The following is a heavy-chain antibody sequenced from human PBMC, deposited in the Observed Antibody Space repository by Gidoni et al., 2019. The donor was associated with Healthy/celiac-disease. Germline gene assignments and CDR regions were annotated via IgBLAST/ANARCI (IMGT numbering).Heavy chain of an antibody. CDR1: GYSISSGYY. CDR2: IYHSGST. Sequence: QVQLQESGPGLVKPSETLSLTCTVSGYSISSGYYWGWIRQPPGKGLEWIGSIYHSGSTYYNPSLKSRVTISVDTSKNQFSLKLSSVTAADTAVYYCARVVPAEDTGWFDPWGQGTLVTVSS. J-gene: IGHJ5*02. D-gene: IGHD2-2*01. CDR3: ARVVPAEDTGWFDP. V-gene: IGHV4-38-2*02.